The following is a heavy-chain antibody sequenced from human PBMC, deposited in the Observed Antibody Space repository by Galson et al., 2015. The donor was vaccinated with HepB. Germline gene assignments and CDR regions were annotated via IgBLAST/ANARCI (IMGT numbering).Heavy chain of an antibody. CDR3: TTAPTYISDYYPFDY. D-gene: IGHD3-22*01. V-gene: IGHV3-73*01. CDR2: IGSKANNYAT. J-gene: IGHJ4*02. Sequence: SLRLSCAGSGFTFSGSAIHWVRQASGKGLEWVGRIGSKANNYATEYTASVKGRFTISRDDSKNTAFLQMNSLRTEDTAVYYCTTAPTYISDYYPFDYWGQGTLVTVSS. CDR1: GFTFSGSA.